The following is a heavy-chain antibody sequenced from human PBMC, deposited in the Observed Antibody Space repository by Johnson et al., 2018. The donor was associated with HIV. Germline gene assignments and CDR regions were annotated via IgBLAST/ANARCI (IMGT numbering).Heavy chain of an antibody. J-gene: IGHJ3*01. Sequence: VQLVESGGGLIQPGGSLRLSCAASGFTVSSNYMNWVRQAPGKGLEWVSVIYSGGNTYYADSVKGRFTISRDNSKNTLYLQMNSLRAADTAVYYCAKAPPLSTYDYDAFDVWGQGTMVTVSS. V-gene: IGHV3-53*01. CDR1: GFTVSSNY. CDR3: AKAPPLSTYDYDAFDV. CDR2: IYSGGNT. D-gene: IGHD5-12*01.